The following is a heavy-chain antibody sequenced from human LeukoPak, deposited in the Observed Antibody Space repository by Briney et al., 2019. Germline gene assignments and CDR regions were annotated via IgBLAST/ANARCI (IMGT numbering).Heavy chain of an antibody. D-gene: IGHD2-15*01. Sequence: SGTLSLTCAASGGSISSSNCWSWVRQPPGKGLEWIGEIYHSGSINYNPSLKSRVTISVDKSKNQFSLNLSSVTAADTAMYYCASSGHTPPGAFDIWGQGTMVTVSS. CDR2: IYHSGSI. CDR1: GGSISSSNC. J-gene: IGHJ3*02. V-gene: IGHV4-4*02. CDR3: ASSGHTPPGAFDI.